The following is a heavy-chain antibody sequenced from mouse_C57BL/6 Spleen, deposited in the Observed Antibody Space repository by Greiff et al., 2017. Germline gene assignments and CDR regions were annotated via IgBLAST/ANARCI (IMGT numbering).Heavy chain of an antibody. CDR1: GYTFTSYW. D-gene: IGHD4-1*01. Sequence: QVHVKQPGAELVRPGSSVKLSCKASGYTFTSYWMHWVKQRPIQGLEWIGNIDPSDSETHYNQKFKDKATLTVDKSSSTAYMQLSSLTSEDSAVYYCARRHWDYFDYWGQGTTLTVAS. V-gene: IGHV1-52*01. CDR3: ARRHWDYFDY. CDR2: IDPSDSET. J-gene: IGHJ2*01.